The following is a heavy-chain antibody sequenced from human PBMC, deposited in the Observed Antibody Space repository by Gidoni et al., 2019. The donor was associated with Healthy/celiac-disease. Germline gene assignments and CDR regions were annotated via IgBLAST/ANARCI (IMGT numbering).Heavy chain of an antibody. CDR2: INPNSGGT. CDR1: GYTFTGYY. J-gene: IGHJ6*02. D-gene: IGHD2-2*01. V-gene: IGHV1-2*02. Sequence: QVQLVQSGAEVKKPGASVKVSCKASGYTFTGYYMHWVRQAPGQGLEWMGWINPNSGGTNYAQKFQGRVTMTRDTSISTAYMELSRLRSDDTAVYYCARDMAYCSSTSCSYYGMDVWGQGTTVTVSS. CDR3: ARDMAYCSSTSCSYYGMDV.